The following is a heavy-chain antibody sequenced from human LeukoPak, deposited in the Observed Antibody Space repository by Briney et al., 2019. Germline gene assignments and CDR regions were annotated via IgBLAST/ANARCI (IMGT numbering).Heavy chain of an antibody. CDR3: AREPTSGREPTSGRPLDY. V-gene: IGHV4-4*07. Sequence: SETLSLTCTVSGGAISGYFWSWIRQPAGKGLEGSGRIYSSGSNNYNPSLKSRVTMSLDTSKNHLSLNLSSVTAADTAVYYCAREPTSGREPTSGRPLDYWGQGTLVTVSS. CDR1: GGAISGYF. D-gene: IGHD5-12*01. CDR2: IYSSGSN. J-gene: IGHJ4*02.